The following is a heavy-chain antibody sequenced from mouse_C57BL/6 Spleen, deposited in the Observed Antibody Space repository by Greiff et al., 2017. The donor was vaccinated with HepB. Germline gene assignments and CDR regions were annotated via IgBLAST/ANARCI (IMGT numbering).Heavy chain of an antibody. CDR3: ARDRRRDFDY. V-gene: IGHV5-4*01. Sequence: EVQRVESGGGLVKPGGSLKLSCAASGFTFSSYAMSWVRQTPEKRLEWVATISDGGSYTYYPDNVKGRFTISRDNAKNNLYLQMSHLKSEDTAMYYCARDRRRDFDYWGQGTTLTVSS. J-gene: IGHJ2*01. CDR2: ISDGGSYT. CDR1: GFTFSSYA.